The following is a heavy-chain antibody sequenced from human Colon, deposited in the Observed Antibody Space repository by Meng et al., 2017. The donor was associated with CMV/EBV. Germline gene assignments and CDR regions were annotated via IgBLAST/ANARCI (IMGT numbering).Heavy chain of an antibody. J-gene: IGHJ6*02. CDR3: AGRAIVVVPGYYYYYGMDV. Sequence: GGSLRLSCAASGFTFSSYSMNWVRQSPGKGLEWVSSISSSSSYIYYADSVKGRFPISRDNAKNSLYLQMNSLRAEDTAVYYCAGRAIVVVPGYYYYYGMDVWGQGTTVTVSS. D-gene: IGHD2-2*01. V-gene: IGHV3-21*01. CDR1: GFTFSSYS. CDR2: ISSSSSYI.